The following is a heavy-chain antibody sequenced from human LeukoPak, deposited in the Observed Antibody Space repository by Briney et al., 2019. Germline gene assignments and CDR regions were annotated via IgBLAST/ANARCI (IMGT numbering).Heavy chain of an antibody. J-gene: IGHJ4*02. CDR1: GYTFTSYD. CDR2: MNPNSGNT. CDR3: ARAGYSSTDFDY. V-gene: IGHV1-8*01. Sequence: ASVKVSCKASGYTFTSYDINWVRQAPGQGLEWMGWMNPNSGNTGYAQKFQGRVTMTRNTSISTAYMELSSLRSEDTAVYYCARAGYSSTDFDYWGQGTLVTVSS. D-gene: IGHD6-13*01.